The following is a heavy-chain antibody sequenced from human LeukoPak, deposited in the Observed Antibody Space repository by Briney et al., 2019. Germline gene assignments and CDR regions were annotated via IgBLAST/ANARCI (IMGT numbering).Heavy chain of an antibody. CDR3: ARGRGRGYDFWSGYLNYYYYMDV. Sequence: SETLSLTCAVYGGSFSGYYWSWIRQPPGKGLEWIGEINHSGSTNYNPSLKSRVTISVDTSKNQFSLKLSSVTAADTAVYYCARGRGRGYDFWSGYLNYYYYMDVWGKGTTVTVSS. V-gene: IGHV4-34*01. CDR2: INHSGST. CDR1: GGSFSGYY. D-gene: IGHD3-3*01. J-gene: IGHJ6*03.